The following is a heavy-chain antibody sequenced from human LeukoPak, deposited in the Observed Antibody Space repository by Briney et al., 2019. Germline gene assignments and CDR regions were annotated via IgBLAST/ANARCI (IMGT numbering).Heavy chain of an antibody. D-gene: IGHD5-18*01. CDR2: IYTSGST. V-gene: IGHV4-4*09. J-gene: IGHJ4*02. CDR3: ARLDTAMVNDY. CDR1: GGSISSYY. Sequence: SETLSLTCTVSGGSISSYYWSWIRQPPGKGLEWIGYIYTSGSTNYNPSLKSRVTISVDTSKNQFSLKLSSVTAADTAVYYCARLDTAMVNDYWGQGTLVTVSS.